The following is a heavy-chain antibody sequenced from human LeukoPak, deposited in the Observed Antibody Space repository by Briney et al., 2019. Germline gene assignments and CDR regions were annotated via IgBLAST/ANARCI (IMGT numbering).Heavy chain of an antibody. J-gene: IGHJ1*01. D-gene: IGHD3-22*01. CDR3: ARDYDSSAYDYFRH. CDR2: INPNSGGT. V-gene: IGHV1-2*02. CDR1: GYTFTGHY. Sequence: GASVKVSCKASGYTFTGHYMHWVRQAPGQGLEWMGWINPNSGGTNYAQNFQGRVTMTRDTSINTAYMELSRLTSDDTALYFCARDYDSSAYDYFRHWGQGTLVTVSS.